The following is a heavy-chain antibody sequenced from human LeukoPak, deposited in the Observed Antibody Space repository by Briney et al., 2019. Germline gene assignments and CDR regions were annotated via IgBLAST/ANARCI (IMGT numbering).Heavy chain of an antibody. CDR2: ISYDGSDK. J-gene: IGHJ4*02. Sequence: GGSLRLSCAASGFTFSSYAMYWVRQAPGKGLEWVAVISYDGSDKFYADSVKGRFTISRDSSKNTLYLQMNSLRAEDTAVYYCAVGDNPGALDYWGQGTLVTVSS. V-gene: IGHV3-30*04. CDR3: AVGDNPGALDY. D-gene: IGHD1-14*01. CDR1: GFTFSSYA.